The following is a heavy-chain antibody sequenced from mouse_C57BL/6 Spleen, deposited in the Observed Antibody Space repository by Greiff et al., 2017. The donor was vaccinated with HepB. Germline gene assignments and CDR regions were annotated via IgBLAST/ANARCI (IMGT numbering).Heavy chain of an antibody. Sequence: QVQLQQPGAELVKPGASVKVSCKASGYTFTSYWMHWVKQRPGQGLEWIGRIHPSDSDTNYNQKFKGKATLTVDKSSSTAYMQLSSLTSEDSAVYDCAMGLIYYDYVFDYWGQGTTLTVSS. D-gene: IGHD2-4*01. CDR3: AMGLIYYDYVFDY. CDR2: IHPSDSDT. J-gene: IGHJ2*01. CDR1: GYTFTSYW. V-gene: IGHV1-74*01.